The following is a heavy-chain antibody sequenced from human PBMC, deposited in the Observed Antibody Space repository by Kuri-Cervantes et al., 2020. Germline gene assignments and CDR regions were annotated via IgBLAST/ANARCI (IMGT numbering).Heavy chain of an antibody. CDR3: AKDWAWFDP. J-gene: IGHJ5*02. CDR1: GFTSDDYT. D-gene: IGHD7-27*01. V-gene: IGHV3-43*01. Sequence: GESLKISCAASGFTSDDYTMHWVRQAPGKGLEWVSLISWDGGSTYYADSVKGRFTISRDNSKNTLYLQMNSLRAEDTAVYYCAKDWAWFDPWGQGTLVTVSS. CDR2: ISWDGGST.